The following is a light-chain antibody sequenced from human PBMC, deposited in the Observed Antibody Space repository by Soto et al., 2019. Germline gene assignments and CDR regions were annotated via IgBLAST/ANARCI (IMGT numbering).Light chain of an antibody. Sequence: QSVLTQPPSVSGAPGQRVTISCTGSSSNIGAGYDVHWYQQLPGTAPKLLIYGNSNRPSGVPDRFSGSKSGTSASVAITGLQAEDEADYYCQSYDSSPHVVFGGGTKLTVL. V-gene: IGLV1-40*01. J-gene: IGLJ2*01. CDR1: SSNIGAGYD. CDR3: QSYDSSPHVV. CDR2: GNS.